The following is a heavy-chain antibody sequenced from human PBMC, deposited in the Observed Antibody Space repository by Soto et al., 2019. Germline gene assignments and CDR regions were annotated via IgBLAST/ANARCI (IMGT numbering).Heavy chain of an antibody. CDR1: GGSISDYY. J-gene: IGHJ4*02. D-gene: IGHD1-26*01. CDR2: IYKSGST. Sequence: QVPLPESGPGLVKPSETLSLTCSVSGGSISDYYWSWIRQPPGRGLEWLGYIYKSGSTNYTPSLKSRVTISVDTAKNLFSLKLSSVTAADTAVYYCARDQNGSPHFDYWGQGTLVTVSS. V-gene: IGHV4-59*01. CDR3: ARDQNGSPHFDY.